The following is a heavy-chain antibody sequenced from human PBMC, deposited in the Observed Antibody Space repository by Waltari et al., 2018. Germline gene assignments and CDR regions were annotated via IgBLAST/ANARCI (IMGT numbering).Heavy chain of an antibody. V-gene: IGHV3-21*01. CDR1: GFTFSSYS. CDR3: ARVTNYYDSSGHMRYFDL. Sequence: EVQLVESGGGLVKPGGSLRLSCAASGFTFSSYSMNWVRQAPGKGLEWVSSISSSSSYIYDADSVKGRFTISRDNAKNSLYLQMNSLRAEDTAVYYCARVTNYYDSSGHMRYFDLWGRGTLVTVSP. CDR2: ISSSSSYI. D-gene: IGHD3-22*01. J-gene: IGHJ2*01.